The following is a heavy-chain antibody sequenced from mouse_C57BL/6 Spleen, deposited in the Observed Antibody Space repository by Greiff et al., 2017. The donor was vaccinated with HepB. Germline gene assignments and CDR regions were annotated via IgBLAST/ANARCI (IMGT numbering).Heavy chain of an antibody. J-gene: IGHJ4*01. CDR2: IYPGDGDT. V-gene: IGHV1-82*01. D-gene: IGHD1-1*01. Sequence: QVQLKQSGPELVKPGASVKISCKASGYAFSSSWMNWVKQRPGKGLEWIGRIYPGDGDTNYNGKFKGKATLTADKSSSTAYMQLSSLTSEDSAVYFCARLITTVVARAMDYWGQGTSVTVSS. CDR3: ARLITTVVARAMDY. CDR1: GYAFSSSW.